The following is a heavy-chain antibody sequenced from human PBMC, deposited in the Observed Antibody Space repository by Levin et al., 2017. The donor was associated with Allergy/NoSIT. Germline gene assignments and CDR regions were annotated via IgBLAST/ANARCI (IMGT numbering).Heavy chain of an antibody. CDR1: CGSISSGGYY. V-gene: IGHV4-31*03. CDR2: IYYSGST. CDR3: ARVGGYQLDP. D-gene: IGHD2-2*01. J-gene: IGHJ5*02. Sequence: SQTLSLTCTVSCGSISSGGYYWSWIRQHPGKGLEWIGYIYYSGSTYYNPSLKSRVTISVDTSKNQFSLKLSSVTAADTAGYYCARVGGYQLDPWGQGTLVTVSS.